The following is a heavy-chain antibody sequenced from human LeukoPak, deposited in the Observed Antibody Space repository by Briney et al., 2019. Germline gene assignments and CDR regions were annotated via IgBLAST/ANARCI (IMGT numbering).Heavy chain of an antibody. CDR1: GFTVSSNY. Sequence: PGGSLRLSCAASGFTVSSNYMSWVRQAPGKGLEWVSSISSSSSYIYYADSVKGRFTISRDNAKNSLYLQMNSLRAEDTAVYYCARDQYSYGKGIDYWGQGTLVTVSS. CDR3: ARDQYSYGKGIDY. J-gene: IGHJ4*02. V-gene: IGHV3-21*01. CDR2: ISSSSSYI. D-gene: IGHD5-18*01.